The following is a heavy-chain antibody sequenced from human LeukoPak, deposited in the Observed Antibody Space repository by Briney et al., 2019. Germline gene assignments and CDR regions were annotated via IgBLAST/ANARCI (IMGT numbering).Heavy chain of an antibody. V-gene: IGHV3-21*01. D-gene: IGHD1-26*01. Sequence: GGSLRLSCAASGFTFSSYSMNWVRQAPGKGLEWVSSISSSSSYIYYADSVKGRFTISRDNAKNSLYLQMNSLRAEDTAVYYCASRPGALWWELPLDYWGQGTLVTVSS. CDR2: ISSSSSYI. J-gene: IGHJ4*02. CDR1: GFTFSSYS. CDR3: ASRPGALWWELPLDY.